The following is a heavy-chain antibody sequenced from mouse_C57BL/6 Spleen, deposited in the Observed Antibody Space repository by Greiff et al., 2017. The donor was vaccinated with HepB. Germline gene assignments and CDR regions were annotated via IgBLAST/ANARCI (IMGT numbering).Heavy chain of an antibody. J-gene: IGHJ4*01. CDR3: AREGKGDYYAMDY. CDR2: IDPSDSYT. V-gene: IGHV1-50*01. CDR1: GYTFTSYW. Sequence: VQLQQPGAELVKPGASVKLSCKASGYTFTSYWMQWVKQRPGQGLEWIGEIDPSDSYTNYNQKFKGKATLTVDTSSSTAYMQLSSLTSEDSAVYYCAREGKGDYYAMDYWGQGTSVTVSS.